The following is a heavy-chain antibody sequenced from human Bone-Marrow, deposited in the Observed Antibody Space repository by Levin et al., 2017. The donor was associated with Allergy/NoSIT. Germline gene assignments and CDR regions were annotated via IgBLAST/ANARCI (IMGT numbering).Heavy chain of an antibody. CDR3: ARVCRSSANCYFDS. V-gene: IGHV4-59*01. J-gene: IGHJ4*02. CDR1: GVSISGYY. Sequence: SQTLSLTCTVSGVSISGYYWSWIRQPPGKGLQWIAYIHDSGSTNYKPSLKSRVTVSIDTSKNQFSLNLNSVTAADTAVYYGARVCRSSANCYFDSWGQGTLVTVSS. D-gene: IGHD4/OR15-4a*01. CDR2: IHDSGST.